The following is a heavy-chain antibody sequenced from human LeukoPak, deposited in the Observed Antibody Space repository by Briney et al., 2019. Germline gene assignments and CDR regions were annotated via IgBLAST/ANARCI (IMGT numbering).Heavy chain of an antibody. CDR2: ISYDGSNK. D-gene: IGHD2-21*02. Sequence: GRSLRLSCAASGFTFSSYAMHWVRQAPGKGLEWVAVISYDGSNKYYADSVKGRFTISRDNSKNTLYLQMNSLRAEDTAVYYCARECLRNGDCYSEGFDYWGQGTLVTVSS. J-gene: IGHJ4*02. CDR1: GFTFSSYA. CDR3: ARECLRNGDCYSEGFDY. V-gene: IGHV3-30-3*01.